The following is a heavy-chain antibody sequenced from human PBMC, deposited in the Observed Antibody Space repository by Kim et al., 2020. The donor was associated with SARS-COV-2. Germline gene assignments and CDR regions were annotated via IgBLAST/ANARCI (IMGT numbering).Heavy chain of an antibody. J-gene: IGHJ5*02. Sequence: GGSLRLSCSASGFTFSSYAMHWVRQAPGKGLEYVSAISSNGGSTYYADSVKGRFTISRDNSKNTLYLQMSSLRAEDTAVYYCVKAGPDYYDSSGYYSDNWFDPWGQGTLVTVSS. CDR2: ISSNGGST. CDR3: VKAGPDYYDSSGYYSDNWFDP. CDR1: GFTFSSYA. V-gene: IGHV3-64D*09. D-gene: IGHD3-22*01.